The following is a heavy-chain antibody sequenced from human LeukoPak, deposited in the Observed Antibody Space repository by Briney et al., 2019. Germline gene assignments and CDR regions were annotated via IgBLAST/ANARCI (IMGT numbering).Heavy chain of an antibody. CDR1: GGSISSGSYY. CDR2: IYTSGST. CDR3: ARETQTFGTNGVWRMFDY. J-gene: IGHJ4*02. Sequence: PSQTLSLTCTVSGGSISSGSYYWSWIRQPAGKGLEWIGRIYTSGSTNYNPSLKSRVTISVDTSKNQFSLKLSSVTAADTAVYYCARETQTFGTNGVWRMFDYWGQGTLVTVSS. D-gene: IGHD2-8*01. V-gene: IGHV4-61*02.